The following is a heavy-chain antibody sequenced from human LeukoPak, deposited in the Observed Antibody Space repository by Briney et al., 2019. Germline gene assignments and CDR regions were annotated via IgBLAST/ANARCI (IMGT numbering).Heavy chain of an antibody. D-gene: IGHD2-2*01. CDR2: INHSGST. V-gene: IGHV4-34*01. Sequence: SETLSLTCAVYGGSFSGYYWSWIRQPPGKGLEWIGEINHSGSTNYNPSLKSRVTISVDTSKNQFSLKLSSVTAADTAVYYCARGLSAALDYWGQGTLVTVSS. J-gene: IGHJ4*02. CDR1: GGSFSGYY. CDR3: ARGLSAALDY.